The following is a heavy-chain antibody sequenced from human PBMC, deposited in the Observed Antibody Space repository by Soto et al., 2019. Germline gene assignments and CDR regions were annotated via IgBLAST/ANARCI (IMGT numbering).Heavy chain of an antibody. J-gene: IGHJ6*02. V-gene: IGHV1-2*02. CDR2: INPNSGGT. D-gene: IGHD6-13*01. CDR1: GYTFTNCG. Sequence: GASVKVSCKASGYTFTNCGISWVRQAPGQGLEWMGWINPNSGGTNYAQKFQGRVTMTRDTSISTAYMELSRLRSDDTAVYYCAREALSSSWYDDYYYYGMDVWGQGTTVTVSS. CDR3: AREALSSSWYDDYYYYGMDV.